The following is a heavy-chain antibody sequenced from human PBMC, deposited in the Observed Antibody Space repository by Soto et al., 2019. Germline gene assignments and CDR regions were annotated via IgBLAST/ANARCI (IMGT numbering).Heavy chain of an antibody. J-gene: IGHJ5*02. Sequence: ASVKVSCKASGYSFTRYYMHWVRQAPGQGLEWMGIINPSDGSATYAQKFQGRVTMTRDTSTSTVYMELSSLRSEDTAVYYCARWAATGTGGTPFDPWGQGTLVTVSS. CDR2: INPSDGSA. D-gene: IGHD6-13*01. V-gene: IGHV1-46*01. CDR1: GYSFTRYY. CDR3: ARWAATGTGGTPFDP.